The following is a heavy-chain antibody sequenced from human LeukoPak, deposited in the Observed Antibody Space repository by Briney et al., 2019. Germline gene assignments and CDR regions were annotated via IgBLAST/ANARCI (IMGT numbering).Heavy chain of an antibody. CDR1: GFTFSSYA. J-gene: IGHJ4*02. Sequence: GGSLRLSCAASGFTFSSYAMSWVRQAPGEGLEWVSAISGSGGNTYYTDSVKGRFTISRDNSKNTLYLQMNSLRAEDTAVYYCAKDRGRSGSYFDPEGYWGQGTLVTVSS. CDR3: AKDRGRSGSYFDPEGY. D-gene: IGHD1-26*01. CDR2: ISGSGGNT. V-gene: IGHV3-23*01.